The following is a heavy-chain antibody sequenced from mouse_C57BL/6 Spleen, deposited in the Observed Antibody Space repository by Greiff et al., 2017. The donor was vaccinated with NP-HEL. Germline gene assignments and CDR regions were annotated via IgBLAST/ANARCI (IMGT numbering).Heavy chain of an antibody. CDR3: SRGSSSQLYDMDY. Sequence: EVQLQQSGPELVKPGASVKIPCKASGYTFTDYNMDWVKQSHGKSLEWIGDINPNNGGTIYNQKFKGKATLTVDKSSITDYMALRSLTSENTAVYYCSRGSSSQLYDMDYGGQGTSVTVSS. D-gene: IGHD1-1*01. V-gene: IGHV1-18*01. CDR2: INPNNGGT. J-gene: IGHJ4*01. CDR1: GYTFTDYN.